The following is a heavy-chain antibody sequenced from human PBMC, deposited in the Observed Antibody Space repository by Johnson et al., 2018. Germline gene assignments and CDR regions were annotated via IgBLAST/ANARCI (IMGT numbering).Heavy chain of an antibody. CDR3: SRGVTDQH. D-gene: IGHD4-23*01. CDR2: INHSGST. V-gene: IGHV4-34*01. J-gene: IGHJ1*01. Sequence: QVQLQQWGAGLLKPSETLSLSCAVYGGSLSGYYWSWIRQPPGKGLEWIGEINHSGSTNYNSSLKSRGTISIEPSKNQLYLKVSSVTAADTAVYYCSRGVTDQHWSQGTLVTVSS. CDR1: GGSLSGYY.